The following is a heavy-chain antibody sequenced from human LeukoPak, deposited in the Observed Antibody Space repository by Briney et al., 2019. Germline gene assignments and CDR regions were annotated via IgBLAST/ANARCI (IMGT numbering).Heavy chain of an antibody. V-gene: IGHV1-2*02. D-gene: IGHD3-10*01. Sequence: ASVKVSCKASGYTFTGYYIHWVRQAPGQGLEWMGWINPNSGGTSYAQKFQGRVTMTRDTSISTAYMELSRLRSDDTAVYYCERASQDGSGSVDYWGQGTLVTVSS. CDR2: INPNSGGT. CDR1: GYTFTGYY. CDR3: ERASQDGSGSVDY. J-gene: IGHJ4*02.